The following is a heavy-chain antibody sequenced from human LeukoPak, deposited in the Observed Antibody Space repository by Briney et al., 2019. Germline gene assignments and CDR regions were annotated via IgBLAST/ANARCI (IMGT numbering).Heavy chain of an antibody. CDR2: INHSGST. CDR3: ARGKEYQLLRAAYYDILTGYHRRGAFDI. J-gene: IGHJ3*02. V-gene: IGHV4-34*01. Sequence: SETLSLTCAVYGGSFSGYYWSWIRQPPGKGLEWIGEINHSGSTNYNPSLKSRVTISVDTSKNQFSLKLSSVTAADTAVYYCARGKEYQLLRAAYYDILTGYHRRGAFDIWGQGTMVTVSS. CDR1: GGSFSGYY. D-gene: IGHD3-9*01.